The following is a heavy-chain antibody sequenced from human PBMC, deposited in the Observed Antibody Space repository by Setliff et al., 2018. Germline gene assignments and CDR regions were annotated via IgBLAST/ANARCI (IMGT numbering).Heavy chain of an antibody. CDR3: ARGYSSSWQSRMGFDP. V-gene: IGHV1-18*01. D-gene: IGHD6-13*01. CDR1: GDTSTTYA. Sequence: GASVKVSCKASGDTSTTYAIHWVRQAHGQGLEWMGGIIPIFGTSNYAQKLQGRVNMTTDTSTSTAYMELRSLRSDDTAVYYCARGYSSSWQSRMGFDPWGQGTLVTVSS. CDR2: IIPIFGTS. J-gene: IGHJ5*02.